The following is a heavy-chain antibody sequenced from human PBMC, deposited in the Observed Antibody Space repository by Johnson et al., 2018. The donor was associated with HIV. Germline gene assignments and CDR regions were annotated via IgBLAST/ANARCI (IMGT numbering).Heavy chain of an antibody. D-gene: IGHD6-19*01. V-gene: IGHV3-30*04. J-gene: IGHJ3*02. Sequence: QVQLVESGGGVVQPGRSLKLSCAASEFTFSNYAMHWVRQAPGKGLEWVAVISYDGSNKYYADSVKGRFPISRDNSKNTLYLQMNSLRAEDTAVYYCAKVNRMEQWLAGGGAFDIWGQGTMVTVSS. CDR1: EFTFSNYA. CDR2: ISYDGSNK. CDR3: AKVNRMEQWLAGGGAFDI.